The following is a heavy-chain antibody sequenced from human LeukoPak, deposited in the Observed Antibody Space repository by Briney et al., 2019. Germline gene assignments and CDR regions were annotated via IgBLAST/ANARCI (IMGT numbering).Heavy chain of an antibody. CDR1: GGSISSYY. CDR3: ARLDYYYYYYMDV. D-gene: IGHD1-1*01. J-gene: IGHJ6*03. CDR2: IYTSGST. Sequence: PSETLSLTCTVSGGSISSYYWSWIRQPAGKGLEWIGRIYTSGSTNYNPSLKSRVTISVDTSKNQFSLKVSSATAADTAVYYCARLDYYYYYYMDVWGKGTTVTVSS. V-gene: IGHV4-4*07.